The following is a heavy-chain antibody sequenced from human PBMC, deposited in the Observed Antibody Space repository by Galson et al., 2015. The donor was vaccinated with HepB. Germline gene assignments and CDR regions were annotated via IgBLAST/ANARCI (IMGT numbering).Heavy chain of an antibody. CDR2: INSDGSST. D-gene: IGHD2-15*01. Sequence: SLRLSCAASGFTFSSYWMHWVRQAPGKGLVWVSRINSDGSSTSYADSVKGRFTISRDNAKNTLYLQMNSLRAEDTAVYYCARDPQISSPFDYWGQGTLVTVSS. V-gene: IGHV3-74*01. J-gene: IGHJ4*02. CDR3: ARDPQISSPFDY. CDR1: GFTFSSYW.